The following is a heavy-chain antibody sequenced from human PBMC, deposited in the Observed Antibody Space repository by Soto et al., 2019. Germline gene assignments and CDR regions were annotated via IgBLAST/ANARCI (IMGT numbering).Heavy chain of an antibody. D-gene: IGHD2-15*01. V-gene: IGHV1-2*02. J-gene: IGHJ6*02. CDR1: GYTFTGYY. CDR3: ARSELLDYYYYGMDV. Sequence: ASVTVSCKASGYTFTGYYMHWVRQAPGQGLEWMGWINPNSGGTNYAQKFQGRVTMTRDTSISTAYMELSRLRSDDTAVYYCARSELLDYYYYGMDVWGQGTTVTVSS. CDR2: INPNSGGT.